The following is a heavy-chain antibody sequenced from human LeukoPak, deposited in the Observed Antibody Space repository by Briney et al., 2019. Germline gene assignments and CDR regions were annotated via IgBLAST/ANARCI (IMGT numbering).Heavy chain of an antibody. CDR3: ARGDKKENQSGPSGYFDP. CDR2: INPNSGGT. Sequence: ASVKVSCKASGYTFSGYHIHWVRQAPGQGLEWMGWINPNSGGTNFAPKFHGRVSMTRDTSINTAYKELTSLRSDDTAVYYCARGDKKENQSGPSGYFDPWGQGTLVTVSS. J-gene: IGHJ5*02. V-gene: IGHV1-2*02. CDR1: GYTFSGYH. D-gene: IGHD3-10*01.